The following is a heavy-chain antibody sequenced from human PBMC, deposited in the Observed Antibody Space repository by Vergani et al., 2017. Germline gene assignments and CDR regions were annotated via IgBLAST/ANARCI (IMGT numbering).Heavy chain of an antibody. J-gene: IGHJ3*02. V-gene: IGHV2-26*01. CDR1: GFSLSTARMG. Sequence: QVTLKESGPVLVKPTETLTLTCTVSGFSLSTARMGVSWIRQPPGKALEWLAHIFSNDEKSYSTSLKSRLTISKDTSKSQVVLTMTNMDPMDTATYYCAWIFYNWNYGTYAFDIWGQGTMVTVSS. CDR3: AWIFYNWNYGTYAFDI. D-gene: IGHD1-7*01. CDR2: IFSNDEK.